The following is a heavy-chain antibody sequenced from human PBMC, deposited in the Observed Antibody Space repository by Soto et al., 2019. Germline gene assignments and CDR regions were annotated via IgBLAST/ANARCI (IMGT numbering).Heavy chain of an antibody. V-gene: IGHV2-5*02. CDR1: GFSLSTTGVG. J-gene: IGHJ5*02. Sequence: QITLKESGPTLVRPTQTLTLTCTFSGFSLSTTGVGVAWIRQPPGKALEWLALIYWDDDKRYSPSLKSSLTIPKDTSKNDVILTMPTMDPVDTATYYCAPRLRDYGLGRERANYFDPWGQRTLVTVSS. CDR2: IYWDDDK. D-gene: IGHD3-10*01. CDR3: APRLRDYGLGRERANYFDP.